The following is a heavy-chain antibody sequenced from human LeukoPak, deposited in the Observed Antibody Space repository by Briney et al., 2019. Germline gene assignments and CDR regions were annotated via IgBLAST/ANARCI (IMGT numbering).Heavy chain of an antibody. D-gene: IGHD3-9*01. V-gene: IGHV5-51*01. CDR1: GSSFTSYW. CDR3: ARQNSLTGYRRTPTTYFDY. J-gene: IGHJ4*02. Sequence: GASLKISCKGSGSSFTSYWIGWVRQLPGKGLEWMGIIYPGDSDIRYSPSFEGQVTISADKSISTAYLQWSSLKASDTAMYYCARQNSLTGYRRTPTTYFDYWGQGTLVTVSS. CDR2: IYPGDSDI.